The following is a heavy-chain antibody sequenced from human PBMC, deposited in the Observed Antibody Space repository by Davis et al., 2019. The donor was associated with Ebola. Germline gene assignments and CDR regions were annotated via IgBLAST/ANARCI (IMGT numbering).Heavy chain of an antibody. CDR1: GFTFDDYG. V-gene: IGHV3-20*04. Sequence: GESLKISCAASGFTFDDYGMSWVRQAPGKGLEWVSGINWNGGSTGYADSVKGRFTISRDNAKNSLYLQMNSLRAEDTAVYYCARGSSGWAYRGGYWGQGTLVTVSS. CDR2: INWNGGST. J-gene: IGHJ4*02. D-gene: IGHD6-19*01. CDR3: ARGSSGWAYRGGY.